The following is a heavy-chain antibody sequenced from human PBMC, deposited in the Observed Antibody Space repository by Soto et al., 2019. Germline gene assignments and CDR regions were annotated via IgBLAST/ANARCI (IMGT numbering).Heavy chain of an antibody. CDR1: GYTFTSYG. CDR3: ARVDTSGWYVIDY. V-gene: IGHV1-18*04. Sequence: GSVKVSCKASGYTFTSYGISWVRQAPGQGLEWMGWISAYNGKINYAQELQGRVTMTTDTSTSTAYMDLRSLRSDDTAVYYCARVDTSGWYVIDYWGQGTLVTAS. J-gene: IGHJ4*02. CDR2: ISAYNGKI. D-gene: IGHD6-19*01.